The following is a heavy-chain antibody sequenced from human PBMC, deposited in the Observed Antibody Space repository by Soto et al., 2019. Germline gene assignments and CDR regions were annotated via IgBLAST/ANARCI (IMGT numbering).Heavy chain of an antibody. J-gene: IGHJ6*02. CDR1: GYTFSSYF. CDR3: ARQNYYSGMDV. CDR2: ISAYNGNT. V-gene: IGHV1-18*01. Sequence: VQLVQSGAEVKKPGASVKVSCKASGYTFSSYFITWVRQAPGQGLEWMGWISAYNGNTNYAQMLQGRVTMTTDTSTSTGYMELRSLRSDDTAVYYCARQNYYSGMDVWGHGTTVTVSS.